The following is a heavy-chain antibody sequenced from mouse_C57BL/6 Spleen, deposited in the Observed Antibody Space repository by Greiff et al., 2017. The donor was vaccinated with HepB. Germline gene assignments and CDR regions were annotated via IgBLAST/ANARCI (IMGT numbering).Heavy chain of an antibody. CDR3: KGDGNYYGSSSFAY. CDR1: GFTFSDYG. CDR2: ISSGSSTI. Sequence: EVKLVESGGGLVKPGGSLKLSCAASGFTFSDYGMHWVRQAPEKGLEWVAYISSGSSTIYYADTVKGRFTISRDNAKNTLFLQMTSLRSEDTAMYYGKGDGNYYGSSSFAYWGQGTLVTVSA. V-gene: IGHV5-17*01. J-gene: IGHJ3*01. D-gene: IGHD1-1*01.